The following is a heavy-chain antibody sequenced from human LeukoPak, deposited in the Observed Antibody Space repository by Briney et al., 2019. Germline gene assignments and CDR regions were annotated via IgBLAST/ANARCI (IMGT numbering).Heavy chain of an antibody. CDR2: IYYSGST. Sequence: SETLSLTCTVSGGSISSSSYYWGWIRQPPGKGLEWIGGIYYSGSTYYNPSLKSRVTMSLDTSKNQISLKLSSVTAADTAVYYCAREAYYYGSGSYYSSSSLTYYMDVWGTGTTVTISS. CDR1: GGSISSSSYY. V-gene: IGHV4-39*07. D-gene: IGHD3-10*01. J-gene: IGHJ6*03. CDR3: AREAYYYGSGSYYSSSSLTYYMDV.